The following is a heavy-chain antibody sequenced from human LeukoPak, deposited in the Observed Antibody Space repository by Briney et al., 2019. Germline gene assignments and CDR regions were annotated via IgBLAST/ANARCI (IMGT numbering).Heavy chain of an antibody. V-gene: IGHV5-51*01. Sequence: GEPLNFSCQGSGYSFTSYWLGWVRQMPGKGLEWMGIIYPGDSDTRYSPSFQGQVTISADKSISTAYLQWSSLKASDTAMYYCALCVDPPGWFDPWGQGTLVTVSS. CDR2: IYPGDSDT. CDR1: GYSFTSYW. D-gene: IGHD3/OR15-3a*01. J-gene: IGHJ5*02. CDR3: ALCVDPPGWFDP.